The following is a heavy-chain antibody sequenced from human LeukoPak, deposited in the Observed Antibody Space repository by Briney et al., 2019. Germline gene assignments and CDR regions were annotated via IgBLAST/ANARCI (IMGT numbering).Heavy chain of an antibody. J-gene: IGHJ4*02. Sequence: GGSLRLSCTASGFTFRTYVMHWVRRAPGKGLEWVAVISYDGTNKYYADSMKGRFTISRDNSKNTLYLQMNSLRAEDTAVYYCARPLDEGPRFANWAQGPLVTVSS. CDR1: GFTFRTYV. CDR3: ARPLDEGPRFAN. V-gene: IGHV3-30*04. CDR2: ISYDGTNK.